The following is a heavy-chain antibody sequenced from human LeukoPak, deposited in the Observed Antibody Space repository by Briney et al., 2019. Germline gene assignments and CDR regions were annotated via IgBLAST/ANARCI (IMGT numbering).Heavy chain of an antibody. D-gene: IGHD3-10*01. J-gene: IGHJ4*02. V-gene: IGHV3-23*01. CDR3: AKDWFGNLGSYFFDY. CDR1: GFTFSSYA. CDR2: ISRSGGST. Sequence: GRSLRLSCAVSGFTFSSYAMSWVRQAPGKGLEWVSAISRSGGSTYYTDSVKGRFTISRDSSKNTLYLQMNSLRAEDTAVSYCAKDWFGNLGSYFFDYWGQGTLVTVSS.